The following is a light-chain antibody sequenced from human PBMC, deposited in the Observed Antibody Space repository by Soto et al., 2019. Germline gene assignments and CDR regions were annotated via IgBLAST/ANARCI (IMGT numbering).Light chain of an antibody. CDR1: SRDVGGYNY. CDR2: DVT. CDR3: CSYTTSNTRQIV. V-gene: IGLV2-14*01. Sequence: QSALTQPASVSGSPGQSITISCTGTSRDVGGYNYVSWYQQQPGKAPKFMIYDVTNRPSGVSNRFSGSKSGNTASLTISGLQDEDEADYYCCSYTTSNTRQIVFGTGTKVTVL. J-gene: IGLJ1*01.